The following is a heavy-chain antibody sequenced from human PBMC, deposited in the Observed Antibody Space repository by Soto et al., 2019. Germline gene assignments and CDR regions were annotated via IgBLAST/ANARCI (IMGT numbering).Heavy chain of an antibody. D-gene: IGHD2-2*03. J-gene: IGHJ4*02. CDR3: AWMKMARLDH. CDR2: ITPALNLT. Sequence: QVQLQQYGAEVKRPGSSVKVSCKASGVSSNSYGFAWVRQAPGQGLEWLGKITPALNLTNYAQSFQGRVTITADTSTSTLYLELTSLTSKDTAVYYCAWMKMARLDHWGQGTLVTVSS. CDR1: GVSSNSYG. V-gene: IGHV1-69*09.